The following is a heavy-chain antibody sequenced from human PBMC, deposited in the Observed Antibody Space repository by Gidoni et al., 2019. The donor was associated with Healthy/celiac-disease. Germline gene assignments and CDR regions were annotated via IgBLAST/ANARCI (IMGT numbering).Heavy chain of an antibody. CDR3: AKNPRGGSYPEGAFDI. CDR1: GFTFSSYA. D-gene: IGHD1-26*01. V-gene: IGHV3-23*01. CDR2: IRCSCGST. J-gene: IGHJ3*02. Sequence: EVQLLESGGGLVQPGRSLRLSCAASGFTFSSYAMSWVRQAPGNGLEWFSAIRCSCGSTYDADSVKGRFTISRDNSKNTLYLQMNSLRAEDTAVYYCAKNPRGGSYPEGAFDIWGQGTMVTVSS.